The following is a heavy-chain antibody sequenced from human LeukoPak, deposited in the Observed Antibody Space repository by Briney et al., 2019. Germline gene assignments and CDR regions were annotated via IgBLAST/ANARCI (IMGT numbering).Heavy chain of an antibody. V-gene: IGHV3-74*01. Sequence: GGSLRLSCAASGFTFSSNWMHWVRQAPGKGLVWVSRIDSDGSTTNLADSVKGRFTISRDNSKNTLYLQMNSLRAEDTAVYHCVAIVSARPRWGQGILVTVSS. J-gene: IGHJ4*02. D-gene: IGHD6-6*01. CDR2: IDSDGSTT. CDR3: VAIVSARPR. CDR1: GFTFSSNW.